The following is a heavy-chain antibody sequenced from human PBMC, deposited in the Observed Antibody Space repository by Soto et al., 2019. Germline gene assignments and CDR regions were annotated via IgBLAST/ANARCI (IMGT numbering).Heavy chain of an antibody. CDR3: ARDHYYDTSGDYLVFDY. CDR2: IYYSGST. CDR1: GCSISSSSYY. Sequence: SETLSLTCTVSGCSISSSSYYWGWIRQPPGKGLEWIGSIYYSGSTNYNPSLKSRVTMSVDTSKKQFSLKLSSVTAADTAVYYCARDHYYDTSGDYLVFDYWGQGIPVTVSS. V-gene: IGHV4-39*07. D-gene: IGHD3-22*01. J-gene: IGHJ4*02.